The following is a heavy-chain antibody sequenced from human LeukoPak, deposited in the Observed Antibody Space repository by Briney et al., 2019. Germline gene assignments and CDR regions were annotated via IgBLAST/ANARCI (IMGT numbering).Heavy chain of an antibody. V-gene: IGHV3-69-1*01. CDR2: INAAGYT. Sequence: GGSLRLSCAASRFTFSNYAMTWVRQAPGKGLEWVSSINAAGYTWYADSVKGRFTISRDNAKNSLYLQMNSLRAEDTAVYYCARDTPYSSSWDIDYWGQGTLVTVSS. D-gene: IGHD6-13*01. CDR3: ARDTPYSSSWDIDY. J-gene: IGHJ4*02. CDR1: RFTFSNYA.